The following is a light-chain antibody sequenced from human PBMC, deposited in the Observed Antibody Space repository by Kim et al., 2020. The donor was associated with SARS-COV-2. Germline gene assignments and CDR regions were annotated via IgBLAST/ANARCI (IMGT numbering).Light chain of an antibody. Sequence: LDPGERATLSCRASQSVSSNFVSWYQQKPGQAPRFLIYGASSRATGIPDRFSGSGSGTDFTLTISRLEPEDFAVYYWHQYGSLFIFGGGTKVDIK. J-gene: IGKJ4*01. CDR3: HQYGSLFI. V-gene: IGKV3-20*01. CDR2: GAS. CDR1: QSVSSNF.